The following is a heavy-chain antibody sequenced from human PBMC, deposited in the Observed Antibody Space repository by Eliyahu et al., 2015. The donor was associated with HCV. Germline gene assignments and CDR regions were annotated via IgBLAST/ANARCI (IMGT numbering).Heavy chain of an antibody. J-gene: IGHJ2*01. CDR1: GGSIXSYY. D-gene: IGHD3-22*01. V-gene: IGHV4-59*01. CDR2: IYYSGST. Sequence: QVQLQESGPGLVKPSETLSLTCTXSGGSIXSYYWSWIRQPPGKGLEWIGYIYYSGSTNYNPSLKSRVTISVDTSKNQFSLKLSSVTAADTAVYYCARDRYYDSSGSPLGYFDLWGRGTLVTVSS. CDR3: ARDRYYDSSGSPLGYFDL.